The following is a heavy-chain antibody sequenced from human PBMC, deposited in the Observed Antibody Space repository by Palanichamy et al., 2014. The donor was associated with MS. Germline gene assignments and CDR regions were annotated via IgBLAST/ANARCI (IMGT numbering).Heavy chain of an antibody. CDR1: GFTVSSNY. CDR3: ARDAETSQREYYFDY. J-gene: IGHJ4*02. CDR2: IYSGGST. D-gene: IGHD2-2*01. Sequence: EVQLVESGGGLIQPGGSLRLSCAASGFTVSSNYMSWVRQAPGKGLEWVSVIYSGGSTYYADSVKGRFTISRDNSKNTLYLQMNSLRAEDTAVYYCARDAETSQREYYFDYWGQGTLVTVSS. V-gene: IGHV3-53*01.